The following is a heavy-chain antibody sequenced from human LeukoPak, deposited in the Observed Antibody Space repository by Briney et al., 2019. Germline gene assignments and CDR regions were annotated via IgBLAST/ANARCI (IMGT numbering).Heavy chain of an antibody. Sequence: GRSLRLSCAASGFTFSSYGMHWVRQAPGKGLEWVAVIWYDGSNKYYADSVKGRFTISRDNSKNTLYLQMNSLRAEDTAVYYCARDRVWVSRSGFDYWGQGTLVTVSS. V-gene: IGHV3-33*01. CDR2: IWYDGSNK. J-gene: IGHJ4*02. D-gene: IGHD6-6*01. CDR3: ARDRVWVSRSGFDY. CDR1: GFTFSSYG.